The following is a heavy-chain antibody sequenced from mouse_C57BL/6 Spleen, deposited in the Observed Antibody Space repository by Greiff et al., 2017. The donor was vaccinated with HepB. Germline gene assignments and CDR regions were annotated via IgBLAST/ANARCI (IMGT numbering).Heavy chain of an antibody. CDR3: TGRFAMDY. V-gene: IGHV1-15*01. CDR2: IDPETGGT. Sequence: QVQLKQSGAELVRPGASVTLSCKASGYTFTDYEMHWVKQTPVHGLEWIGAIDPETGGTAYNQKFKGKAILTADKSSSTAYMELRSLTSEDSAVYYCTGRFAMDYWGQGTSVTVSS. CDR1: GYTFTDYE. J-gene: IGHJ4*01.